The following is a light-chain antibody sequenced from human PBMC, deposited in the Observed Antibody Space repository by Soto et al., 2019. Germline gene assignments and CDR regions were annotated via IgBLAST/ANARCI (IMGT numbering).Light chain of an antibody. V-gene: IGLV2-11*01. J-gene: IGLJ1*01. CDR3: CSSAGRNTPLSV. CDR2: DVS. Sequence: QSALTQPRSVSGSHGQSVTISCTGTSSDVGGYNYVSWYQQHPGKAPKLMIYDVSKRPSGVPDRFSGSKSGNTSSLTISGIQAEDESDYYCCSSAGRNTPLSVFGTGNQVTFL. CDR1: SSDVGGYNY.